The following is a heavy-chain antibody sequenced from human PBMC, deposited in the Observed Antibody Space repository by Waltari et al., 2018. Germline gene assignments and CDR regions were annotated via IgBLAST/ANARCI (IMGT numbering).Heavy chain of an antibody. CDR1: GYTFTGYY. J-gene: IGHJ5*02. CDR3: ASGISYKYGYSGYEFDP. D-gene: IGHD5-12*01. Sequence: QVQLVQSGAEVKKPGASVKVSCKASGYTFTGYYMHWVRQAPGQGLEWMGLINPISGGTNYAQKVQGRVTMTRDTSISTAYMELSRLRSDDTAVYDCASGISYKYGYSGYEFDPWGQGTLVTVSS. CDR2: INPISGGT. V-gene: IGHV1-2*06.